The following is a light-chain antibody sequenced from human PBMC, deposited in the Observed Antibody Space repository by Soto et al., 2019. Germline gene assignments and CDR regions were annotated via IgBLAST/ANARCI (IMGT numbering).Light chain of an antibody. J-gene: IGKJ4*01. CDR2: DAS. CDR1: QSVHSD. Sequence: EIVMTQSPATLSVSPGEGATLSCRASQSVHSDLAWYQQKPGQAPRLLIYDASTRATGIPARFSGSGSGTEFTLTISSLQSEDFAVDYCQHYTNWPPLTFGGGTKVEI. CDR3: QHYTNWPPLT. V-gene: IGKV3-15*01.